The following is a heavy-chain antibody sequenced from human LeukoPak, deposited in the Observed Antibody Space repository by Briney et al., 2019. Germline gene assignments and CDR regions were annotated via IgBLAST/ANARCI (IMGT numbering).Heavy chain of an antibody. CDR1: DGSISSYY. D-gene: IGHD4-17*01. CDR3: ARVQLTTVTGYFDY. CDR2: IYTSGST. Sequence: SETLSLTCTVSDGSISSYYWSWIRQPAGKGLEWIGRIYTSGSTNYNPSLKSRVTMSVDTSKNQFSLKLSSVTAADTAVYYCARVQLTTVTGYFDYWGQGTLVTVSS. J-gene: IGHJ4*02. V-gene: IGHV4-4*07.